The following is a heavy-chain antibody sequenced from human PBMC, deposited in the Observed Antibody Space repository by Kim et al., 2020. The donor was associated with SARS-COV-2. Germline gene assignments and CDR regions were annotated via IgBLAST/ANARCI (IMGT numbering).Heavy chain of an antibody. J-gene: IGHJ6*02. CDR2: SAT. Sequence: SATTYADSVKGRFTISRDNAKNTLNLHMNSLRAEDTAVYFCASDSSYALAVWSQGTTVTVSS. V-gene: IGHV3-74*01. CDR3: ASDSSYALAV.